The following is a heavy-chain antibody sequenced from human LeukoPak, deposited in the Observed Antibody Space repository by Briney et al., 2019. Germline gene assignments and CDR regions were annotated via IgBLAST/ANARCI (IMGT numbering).Heavy chain of an antibody. D-gene: IGHD6-13*01. CDR2: IWYDGSNK. V-gene: IGHV3-33*08. CDR3: ARDSSSWRTEYYFDY. J-gene: IGHJ4*02. Sequence: GGSLRLSCAASGFTFTTYGMIWVRQAPGKGLEWVAVIWYDGSNKYYADSVKGRFTISRDNSKNTLYLQMNSLRAEDTAVYYCARDSSSWRTEYYFDYWGQGTLVTVSS. CDR1: GFTFTTYG.